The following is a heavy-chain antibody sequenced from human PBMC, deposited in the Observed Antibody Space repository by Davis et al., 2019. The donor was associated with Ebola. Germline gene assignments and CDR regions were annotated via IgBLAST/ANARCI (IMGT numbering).Heavy chain of an antibody. D-gene: IGHD6-13*01. V-gene: IGHV3-74*01. J-gene: IGHJ6*02. CDR2: INSDGSST. CDR1: GFTFSSYW. Sequence: HTGGSLRLSCAASGFTFSSYWMHWVRQAPGKGLVWVSRINSDGSSTSYADSVKGRFTISRDNAKNTLYLQMNSLRAEDTAVYYCARDTGIIAAAGPYGMDVWGQGTTVTVSS. CDR3: ARDTGIIAAAGPYGMDV.